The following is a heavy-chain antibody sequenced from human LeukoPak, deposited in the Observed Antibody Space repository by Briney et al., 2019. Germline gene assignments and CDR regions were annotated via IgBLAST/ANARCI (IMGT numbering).Heavy chain of an antibody. D-gene: IGHD6-19*01. CDR1: GGSISSYY. V-gene: IGHV4-59*01. Sequence: SETLSLTCTVSGGSISSYYWSWIRQPPGKRLEWIGYIYYSGSTNYNPSLKSRVTISVDTSKNQFSLKLSSVTAADTAVYYCARDGDSSGWYNAFDIWGQGTMVTVSS. CDR2: IYYSGST. J-gene: IGHJ3*02. CDR3: ARDGDSSGWYNAFDI.